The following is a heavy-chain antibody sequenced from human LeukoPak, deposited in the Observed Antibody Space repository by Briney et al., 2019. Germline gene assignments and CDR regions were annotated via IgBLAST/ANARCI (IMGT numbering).Heavy chain of an antibody. CDR1: GFTFSSYW. CDR2: INGDGSTI. J-gene: IGHJ4*02. V-gene: IGHV3-74*01. Sequence: GGSLRLSCAASGFTFSSYWMHWVRQAPGKGLVWVSLINGDGSTISYADSVKGRFTISRDNAKNRLYLQMNSLGAEDTAVYYCARARYDILTGYYDYWGQGTLVTVSS. CDR3: ARARYDILTGYYDY. D-gene: IGHD3-9*01.